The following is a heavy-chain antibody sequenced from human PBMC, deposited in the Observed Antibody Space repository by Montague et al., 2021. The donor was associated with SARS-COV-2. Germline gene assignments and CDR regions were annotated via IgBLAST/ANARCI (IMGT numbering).Heavy chain of an antibody. J-gene: IGHJ3*02. D-gene: IGHD1-26*01. CDR3: ARIWGATRGDAFDI. V-gene: IGHV2-70*01. CDR1: GFSLSTSGMC. CDR2: IDWDDDK. Sequence: TLSLTCTFSGFSLSTSGMCVSWIRQPPGKALEWLALIDWDDDKYYSTSLKTRLTISKDTSKNQVVLTMTNMDPVDTATYYCARIWGATRGDAFDIWGQGTMVTGSS.